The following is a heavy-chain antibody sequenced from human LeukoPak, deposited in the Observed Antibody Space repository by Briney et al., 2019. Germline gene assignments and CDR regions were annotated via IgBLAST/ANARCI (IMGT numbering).Heavy chain of an antibody. Sequence: ASVKVSCKASGSTFSSYVISWVRQAPGQGREWMGGIIHIFGTAHYAQKFQGRVTITTDESTSTAYMELSSLRSEDTAVYYCVRGPELERFDYWGQGTLVTVSS. V-gene: IGHV1-69*05. CDR1: GSTFSSYV. D-gene: IGHD1-1*01. CDR3: VRGPELERFDY. CDR2: IIHIFGTA. J-gene: IGHJ4*02.